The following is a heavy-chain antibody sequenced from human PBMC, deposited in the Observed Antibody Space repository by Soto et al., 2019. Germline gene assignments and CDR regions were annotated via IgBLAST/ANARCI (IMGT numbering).Heavy chain of an antibody. CDR2: IYYSGST. CDR1: GGSIRSGDYY. Sequence: PSETLSLTCTVSGGSIRSGDYYWSWIRQPPGKGLESIGYIYYSGSTYYNPSLKSRVTISVDTSKNQFSLKLSSVTAADTAVYYCARHGYSYGGGYFDYWGQGTLVTVSS. D-gene: IGHD5-18*01. V-gene: IGHV4-30-4*01. J-gene: IGHJ4*02. CDR3: ARHGYSYGGGYFDY.